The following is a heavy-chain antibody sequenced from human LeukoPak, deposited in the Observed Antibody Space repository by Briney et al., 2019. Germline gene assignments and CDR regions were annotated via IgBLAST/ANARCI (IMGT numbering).Heavy chain of an antibody. D-gene: IGHD3-22*01. CDR2: INPSGGST. CDR3: ARDHYDSSGYHAFDI. J-gene: IGHJ3*02. V-gene: IGHV1-46*01. Sequence: ASVKVSCKASGYTFTSYYMHWVRQAPGQGPEWMGIINPSGGSTSYTQKFQGRVTMTRDMSTSTVYMELSSLRSEDTAVYYCARDHYDSSGYHAFDIWGQGTMVTVSS. CDR1: GYTFTSYY.